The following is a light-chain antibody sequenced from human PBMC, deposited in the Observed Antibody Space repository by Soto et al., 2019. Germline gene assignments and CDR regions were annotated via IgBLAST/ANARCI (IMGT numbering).Light chain of an antibody. CDR3: QQYTSSVT. V-gene: IGKV3-20*01. CDR1: QSVDSTF. Sequence: EIVLTQSPGSLSLSPGERATLSCRASQSVDSTFFAWYQKKPGQAPRHLIYGASKRATGFPDRFSGSGFGTVYTLTISRLEPEYLAVYYCQQYTSSVTFGQGTKVEI. CDR2: GAS. J-gene: IGKJ1*01.